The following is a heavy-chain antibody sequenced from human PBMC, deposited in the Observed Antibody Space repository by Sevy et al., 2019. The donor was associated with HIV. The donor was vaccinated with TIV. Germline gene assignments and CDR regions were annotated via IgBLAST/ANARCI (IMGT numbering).Heavy chain of an antibody. V-gene: IGHV3-30*09. CDR1: GFTFRSFS. D-gene: IGHD1-1*01. CDR2: VSYDGSNT. Sequence: GESLKISCAASGFTFRSFSMHWVRQAPGKWLEWVTTVSYDGSNTYYADSVKGRFAVFRDNSRNLLNLQMNNLRPEDTAVYYCALERLSSDVAEYFQNWGQGTPVTVSS. CDR3: ALERLSSDVAEYFQN. J-gene: IGHJ1*01.